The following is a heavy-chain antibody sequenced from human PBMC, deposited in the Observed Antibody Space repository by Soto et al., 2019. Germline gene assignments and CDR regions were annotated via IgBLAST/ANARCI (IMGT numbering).Heavy chain of an antibody. D-gene: IGHD3-3*01. J-gene: IGHJ6*03. Sequence: QVQLQQWGAGLLKPSETLSLTCAVYGGSFSGYYWSWIRQPPGKGLEGIGEINHSGSTNYNPSLKSRVTISVDTSKNQFSLKLSSVTAADTAVYYCARVGGLRFLEWSNMDVWGKGTTVTVSS. V-gene: IGHV4-34*01. CDR1: GGSFSGYY. CDR2: INHSGST. CDR3: ARVGGLRFLEWSNMDV.